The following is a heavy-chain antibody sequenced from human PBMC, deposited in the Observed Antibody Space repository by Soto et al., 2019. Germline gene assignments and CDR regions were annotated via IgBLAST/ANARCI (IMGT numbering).Heavy chain of an antibody. CDR2: IYYSGST. CDR1: GGSISSGGYY. D-gene: IGHD2-2*01. V-gene: IGHV4-31*02. Sequence: SETLSLTCTVSGGSISSGGYYWSWIRQHPGKGLEWIGYIYYSGSTYYNPSLKSRVTISVDTSKNQFSLKLSSVTAADTAVYYCAREPFEYCSSTSCYVAFDIWGQGTMVTVSS. CDR3: AREPFEYCSSTSCYVAFDI. J-gene: IGHJ3*02.